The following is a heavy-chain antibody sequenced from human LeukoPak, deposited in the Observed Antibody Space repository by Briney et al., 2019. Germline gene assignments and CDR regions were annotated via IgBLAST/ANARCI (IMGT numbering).Heavy chain of an antibody. CDR3: ARDRGGVSFYYYYMDV. CDR1: GGTFSSYA. V-gene: IGHV1-69*05. CDR2: IIPIFGTA. Sequence: SVKVSCKASGGTFSSYAISWVRQAPGQGLEWMGRIIPIFGTANYAQKFQGRVTITTDESTSTAYMELSSLRFEDTAVYYCARDRGGVSFYYYYMDVWGKGTMVTVSS. J-gene: IGHJ6*03. D-gene: IGHD3-10*01.